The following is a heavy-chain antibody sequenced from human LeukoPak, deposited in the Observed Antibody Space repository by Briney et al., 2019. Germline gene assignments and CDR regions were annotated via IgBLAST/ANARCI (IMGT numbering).Heavy chain of an antibody. CDR3: ARGDGYNPTFDY. CDR1: GYSISSGYC. Sequence: SETLSLTCSVSGYSISSGYCWGWIRQPPEKGLEWIGTIYQSGTTYYNPSLKSRVTISVDTSKNQLSLKLRSVTAADTAVYYCARGDGYNPTFDYWGQGTLVTVSS. CDR2: IYQSGTT. D-gene: IGHD5-24*01. V-gene: IGHV4-38-2*02. J-gene: IGHJ4*02.